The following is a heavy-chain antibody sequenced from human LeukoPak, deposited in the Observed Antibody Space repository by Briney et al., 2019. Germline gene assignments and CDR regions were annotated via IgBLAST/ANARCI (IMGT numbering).Heavy chain of an antibody. D-gene: IGHD1-7*01. J-gene: IGHJ3*02. V-gene: IGHV1-18*01. CDR1: GYTFTSYG. CDR3: ARSQVNYGDLVPRFGAFDI. CDR2: ISAYNGNT. Sequence: ASVKVSCKASGYTFTSYGISWVRQAPGQGLECLGWISAYNGNTNYAQKLQGRVTMTTDTSTSTAYMELTSLTSDDTAVYYCARSQVNYGDLVPRFGAFDIWGQGTMVTVSS.